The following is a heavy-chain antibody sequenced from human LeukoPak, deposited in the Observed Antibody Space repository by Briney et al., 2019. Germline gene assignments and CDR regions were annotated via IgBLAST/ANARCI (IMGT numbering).Heavy chain of an antibody. CDR3: AKSGSGWSRGEFDY. CDR1: GFTFKIYT. Sequence: GGSLRLSCAAFGFTFKIYTMNWVRQAPGKGLEWISSISFSGDNRGDNTYYADSVRGRFSISRDNSKNTMYLQMNSLRAEDTAVYFCAKSGSGWSRGEFDYWGQGTLVTVSS. CDR2: ISFSGDNRGDNT. V-gene: IGHV3-23*01. D-gene: IGHD6-19*01. J-gene: IGHJ4*02.